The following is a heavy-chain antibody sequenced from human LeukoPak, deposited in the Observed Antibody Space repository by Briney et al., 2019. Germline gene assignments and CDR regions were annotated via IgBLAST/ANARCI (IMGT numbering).Heavy chain of an antibody. D-gene: IGHD3-22*01. CDR2: ISSSASRI. J-gene: IGHJ4*02. V-gene: IGHV3-11*01. CDR3: AKATAYDSSGSIDY. CDR1: GFTLSDYY. Sequence: GGSLRLSCAASGFTLSDYYMNWIRQAPGKGLEWVSYISSSASRIYYADSVKGRFTISRDNAKNSLYLQMNSLRAEDTALYYCAKATAYDSSGSIDYWGQGTLVTVSS.